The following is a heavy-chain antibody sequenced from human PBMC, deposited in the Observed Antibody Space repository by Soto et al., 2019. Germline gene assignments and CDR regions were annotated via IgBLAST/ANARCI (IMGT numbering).Heavy chain of an antibody. D-gene: IGHD6-13*01. CDR1: GFTFSSYA. V-gene: IGHV3-30-3*01. CDR2: ISYDGSNK. J-gene: IGHJ4*02. Sequence: QVQLVESGGGVVQPGRSLRLSCAASGFTFSSYAMHWVRQAPGKGLEWVAVISYDGSNKYYADSVKGRFTISRENSKNTLYLQMNSLRAEDTAVYYCARDPFVAAAVFLGVDYWGQGTLVTVSS. CDR3: ARDPFVAAAVFLGVDY.